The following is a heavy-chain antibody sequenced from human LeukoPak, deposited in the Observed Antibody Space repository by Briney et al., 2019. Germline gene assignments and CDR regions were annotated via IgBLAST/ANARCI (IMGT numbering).Heavy chain of an antibody. V-gene: IGHV4-38-2*02. CDR2: IYHSGST. D-gene: IGHD2-15*01. J-gene: IGHJ5*02. CDR3: ARHPPGSSNSWSNWFDP. Sequence: SETLSLTCTVSGYSISSGYYWGWIRQPPGKGLEWIGSIYHSGSTYYNPSLKSRVTISVDTSKNQFSLKLSSVTAADTAVYYCARHPPGSSNSWSNWFDPWGQGTRVTVSS. CDR1: GYSISSGYY.